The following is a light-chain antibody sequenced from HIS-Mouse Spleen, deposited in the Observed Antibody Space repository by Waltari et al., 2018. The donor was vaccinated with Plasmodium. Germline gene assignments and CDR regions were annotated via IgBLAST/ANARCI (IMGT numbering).Light chain of an antibody. CDR3: YSTDSSGNHRV. J-gene: IGLJ3*02. Sequence: SYELSQPPSVSVPPGQTAMITCSGDALPKKYTYWYQQKSGQAPVLVIYEDSKRPSGIPERFSGSSSGTMATLTISGAQVEDEADYYCYSTDSSGNHRVFGGGTKLTVL. V-gene: IGLV3-10*01. CDR1: ALPKKY. CDR2: EDS.